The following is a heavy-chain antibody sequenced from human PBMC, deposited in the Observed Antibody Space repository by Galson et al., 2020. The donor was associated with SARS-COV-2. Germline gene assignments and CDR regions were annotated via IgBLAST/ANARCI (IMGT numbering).Heavy chain of an antibody. V-gene: IGHV3-21*01. CDR1: GFTFSTYS. D-gene: IGHD6-19*01. J-gene: IGHJ4*02. CDR2: ISGSGSYR. Sequence: GESLKISCAASGFTFSTYSLNWVRQAPGKGLEWISSISGSGSYRSYADSVKGRFTISRDNAKNSLFLQMTSLRAEDTGVYYCAKEAGDRYFDYWGQGTLVTVS. CDR3: AKEAGDRYFDY.